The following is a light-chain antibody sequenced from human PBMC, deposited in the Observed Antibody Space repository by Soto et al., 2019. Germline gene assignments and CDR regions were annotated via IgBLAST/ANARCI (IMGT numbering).Light chain of an antibody. Sequence: QSVLTQPPSASGTPGQRVTISCSGSSSNIGSNTVNWYQQVPGTAPKLLIYSNNQRPSGVPDRFSGSKSGTSVSLAISGLQSEDEADYYCAAWDDSLNGVIFGGGTKVTVL. CDR3: AAWDDSLNGVI. CDR2: SNN. CDR1: SSNIGSNT. V-gene: IGLV1-44*01. J-gene: IGLJ2*01.